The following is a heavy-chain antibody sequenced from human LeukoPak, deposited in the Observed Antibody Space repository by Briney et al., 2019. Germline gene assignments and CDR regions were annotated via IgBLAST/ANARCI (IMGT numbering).Heavy chain of an antibody. CDR1: GFTLSSYS. J-gene: IGHJ4*02. Sequence: GGSLRLSCAASGFTLSSYSMNWVRQAPGKGLEWVSSISSSSSYIYYADSVKGRFTISRDNAKNSLYLQMNSLRAEDTAVYYCARAYDYVWGSYRYSFDYWGQGTLVTVSS. V-gene: IGHV3-21*01. D-gene: IGHD3-16*02. CDR3: ARAYDYVWGSYRYSFDY. CDR2: ISSSSSYI.